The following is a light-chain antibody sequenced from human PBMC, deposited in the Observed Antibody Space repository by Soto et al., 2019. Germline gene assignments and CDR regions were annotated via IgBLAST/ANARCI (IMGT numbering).Light chain of an antibody. CDR1: NIGDKI. Sequence: SYELTQPPSVSVAPGQTARITCGGNNIGDKIVHWYQQRPGQAPVLVVYDDNRRPSGIPERFSGSNSGNTATLTLSRVEAGDEADYYCQVWDSSSDNHVFGSGTKVTVL. CDR2: DDN. J-gene: IGLJ1*01. V-gene: IGLV3-21*02. CDR3: QVWDSSSDNHV.